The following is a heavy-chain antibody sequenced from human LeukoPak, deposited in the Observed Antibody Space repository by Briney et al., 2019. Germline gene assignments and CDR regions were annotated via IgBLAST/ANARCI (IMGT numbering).Heavy chain of an antibody. CDR2: ISYDGSNK. Sequence: PGRSLRLSCAASGFTFSSYAMHWVRQAPRKGLEWVAVISYDGSNKYYADSVKGRFTISRDNSKNTLYLQMNSLRAEDTAVYYCARSTPYYYDSSHDYWGQGTLVTVSS. D-gene: IGHD3-22*01. V-gene: IGHV3-30-3*01. CDR3: ARSTPYYYDSSHDY. J-gene: IGHJ4*02. CDR1: GFTFSSYA.